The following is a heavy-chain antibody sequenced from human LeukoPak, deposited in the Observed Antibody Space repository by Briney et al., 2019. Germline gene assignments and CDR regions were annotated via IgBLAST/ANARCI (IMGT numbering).Heavy chain of an antibody. CDR2: MNPNSGNT. D-gene: IGHD6-13*01. J-gene: IGHJ6*03. CDR1: GYTFTSYD. V-gene: IGHV1-8*01. CDR3: ARAPKKDRFQLDHYYYYYMDV. Sequence: ASVKVSCKASGYTFTSYDINWVRQATGQGLEWMGWMNPNSGNTGYAQKFQGRVTMTRNTSISTAYMELSSLRSEDTAVYYCARAPKKDRFQLDHYYYYYMDVWGKGTTVTVSS.